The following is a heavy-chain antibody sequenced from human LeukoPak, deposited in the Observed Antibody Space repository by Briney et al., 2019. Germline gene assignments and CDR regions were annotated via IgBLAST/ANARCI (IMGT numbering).Heavy chain of an antibody. CDR1: GFTVSAYA. D-gene: IGHD3-10*01. CDR3: AARKVRGVWFYLDY. J-gene: IGHJ4*02. Sequence: GGSLRLSCAASGFTVSAYAMGWVRQAPGKGLEWVSTIYDDNTYYADSVKGRFAISTDNSKNTLYLRMNSLRVEDTAVYFCAARKVRGVWFYLDYWGQGTLVTVSS. CDR2: IYDDNT. V-gene: IGHV3-23*01.